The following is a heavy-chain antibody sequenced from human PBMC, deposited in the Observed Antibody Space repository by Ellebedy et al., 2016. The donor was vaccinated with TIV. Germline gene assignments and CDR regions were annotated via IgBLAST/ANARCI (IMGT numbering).Heavy chain of an antibody. CDR3: ASSGYCSSTSCGNWFDP. J-gene: IGHJ5*02. Sequence: SETLSLTXAVYARSFTGYYWSWIRQIPGKGLEWIGEINHSGSTNYNPSLKSRVTISVDTSKNQFSLKLSSVTAADTAVYYCASSGYCSSTSCGNWFDPWGQGTLVTVSS. CDR1: ARSFTGYY. V-gene: IGHV4-34*01. D-gene: IGHD2-2*01. CDR2: INHSGST.